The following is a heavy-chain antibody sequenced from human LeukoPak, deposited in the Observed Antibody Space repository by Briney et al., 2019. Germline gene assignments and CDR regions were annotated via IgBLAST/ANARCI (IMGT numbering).Heavy chain of an antibody. CDR2: IKQDGSET. Sequence: PGGSLRLSCAASGFTFSNYWMSCVRRAPGKGLEWVANIKQDGSETYYVDSLRGRFTISRDNAKKSLYLQMNSLRAEDTAVYYCARDFWGAYRVDYFDYWGQGTLVTVSS. CDR3: ARDFWGAYRVDYFDY. V-gene: IGHV3-7*01. CDR1: GFTFSNYW. J-gene: IGHJ4*02. D-gene: IGHD3-3*01.